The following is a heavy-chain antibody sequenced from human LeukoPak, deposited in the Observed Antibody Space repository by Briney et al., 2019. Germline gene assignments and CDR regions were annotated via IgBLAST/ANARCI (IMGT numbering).Heavy chain of an antibody. D-gene: IGHD3-10*01. J-gene: IGHJ4*02. CDR1: GGYIRSNSHY. CDR2: IYYSGST. CDR3: ARIRGAGDFDF. V-gene: IGHV4-39*07. Sequence: SETLSLTCTVSGGYIRSNSHYWGWIRQPPGKGLEWTGNIYYSGSTYYNESLKSRVIISVDTSRNQFSLKLNSVTAADTAVYYCARIRGAGDFDFWGQGALVTVSS.